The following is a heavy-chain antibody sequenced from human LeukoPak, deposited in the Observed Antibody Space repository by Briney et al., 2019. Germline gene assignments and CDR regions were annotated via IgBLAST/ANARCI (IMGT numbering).Heavy chain of an antibody. D-gene: IGHD2-2*01. Sequence: GGSLRLSCAASGFTFSDYYMSWIRQAPGKGLEWVSYISSSGSTIYYADSVKGRFTISSDNAKNSLYLQMNSLRAEDTAVYYCARGIVVVPAAQPEFDYWGQGTLVTVSS. CDR3: ARGIVVVPAAQPEFDY. V-gene: IGHV3-11*04. J-gene: IGHJ4*02. CDR2: ISSSGSTI. CDR1: GFTFSDYY.